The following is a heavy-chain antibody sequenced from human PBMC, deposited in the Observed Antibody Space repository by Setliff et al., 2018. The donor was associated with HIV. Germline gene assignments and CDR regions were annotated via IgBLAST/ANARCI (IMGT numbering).Heavy chain of an antibody. V-gene: IGHV3-7*03. D-gene: IGHD3-22*01. CDR2: IKQDGSEK. CDR3: ARGDFYDSSGYFTDAFDI. Sequence: PGGSLRLSCTASGFTFSTFWMTWVRRAPGKGLEWMANIKQDGSEKYYVDSVKGRFTISRDNDKNSLYLQMNSLRAEDTAVYYCARGDFYDSSGYFTDAFDIWGQGTMVTVSS. J-gene: IGHJ3*02. CDR1: GFTFSTFW.